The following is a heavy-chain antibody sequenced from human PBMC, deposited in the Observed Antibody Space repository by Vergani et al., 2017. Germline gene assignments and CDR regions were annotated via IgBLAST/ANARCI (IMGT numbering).Heavy chain of an antibody. CDR2: INHSGST. V-gene: IGHV4-34*01. Sequence: QVQLQQWGAGLLKPSETLSLTCAVYGGSFSGYYWSWIRQPPGKGLEWIGEINHSGSTNYNQSLKSRVTISVDTSKNQFSLKLSSVTAADTAVYYCARVRSRYQLSPNGPYWFDPWGQGTLVTVSS. J-gene: IGHJ5*02. D-gene: IGHD2-2*01. CDR3: ARVRSRYQLSPNGPYWFDP. CDR1: GGSFSGYY.